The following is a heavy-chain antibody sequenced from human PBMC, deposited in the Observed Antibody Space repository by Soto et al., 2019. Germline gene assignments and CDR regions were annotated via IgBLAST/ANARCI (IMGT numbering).Heavy chain of an antibody. CDR1: GFTFSNYA. Sequence: PGGPLRLSCSASGFTFSNYAMHCVRQARGKGLEYGSAISSNGGSTYHADSVKGRFTISRDNSKNTLYLQMSSLRAEDTAVYYCVKGVKGSTLIPYYYDSSGYYYDAFNIWGQGTKVTVSS. V-gene: IGHV3-64D*06. CDR3: VKGVKGSTLIPYYYDSSGYYYDAFNI. D-gene: IGHD3-22*01. J-gene: IGHJ3*02. CDR2: ISSNGGST.